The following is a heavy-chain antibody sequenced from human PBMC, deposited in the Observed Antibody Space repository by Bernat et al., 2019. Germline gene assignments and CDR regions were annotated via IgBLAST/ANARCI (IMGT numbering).Heavy chain of an antibody. CDR3: ARDDGAFDI. Sequence: QVQLVESGGGVVQPWRSLRLSCAASGFTFSSHDMHWVRQAPGKGLEWVAGISYHGNNKYYGDSLKGRFTISRDNSKNTLYLQMNSLRTEDTGVYYCARDDGAFDIWGQGTMVTVSS. CDR2: ISYHGNNK. CDR1: GFTFSSHD. J-gene: IGHJ3*02. V-gene: IGHV3-30*03.